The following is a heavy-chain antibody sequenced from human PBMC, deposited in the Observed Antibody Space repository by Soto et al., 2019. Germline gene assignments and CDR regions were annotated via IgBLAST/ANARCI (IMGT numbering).Heavy chain of an antibody. J-gene: IGHJ5*02. CDR2: IYYSGST. CDR3: ARIKGVSGYSYVVWFDP. Sequence: PSETLSLTCTVSGGSISSYYWSWIRQPPGKGLEWIGYIYYSGSTNYNPSLKSRVTISVDTSKNQFSLKLSSVTAADTAVYYCARIKGVSGYSYVVWFDPWGQGTLVTVSS. D-gene: IGHD5-18*01. CDR1: GGSISSYY. V-gene: IGHV4-59*01.